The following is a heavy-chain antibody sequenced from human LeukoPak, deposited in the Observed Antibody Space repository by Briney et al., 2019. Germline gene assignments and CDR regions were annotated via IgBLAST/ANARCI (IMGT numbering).Heavy chain of an antibody. CDR3: AREEGGYGVYYYYGMDV. D-gene: IGHD5-12*01. CDR2: INTNTGNP. J-gene: IGHJ6*02. V-gene: IGHV7-4-1*02. CDR1: GYTFTSYA. Sequence: ASVNVSCKASGYTFTSYAMNWVRQAPGQGREWMGWINTNTGNPTYAQGFTGRFVFSLDTSVSTAYLQISSLKAEDTAVYYCAREEGGYGVYYYYGMDVWGQGTTVTVSS.